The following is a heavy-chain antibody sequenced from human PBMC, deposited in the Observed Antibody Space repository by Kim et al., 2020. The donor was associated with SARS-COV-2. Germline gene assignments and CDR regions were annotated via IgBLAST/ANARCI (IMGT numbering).Heavy chain of an antibody. CDR2: ST. Sequence: STNHTPSPKSRVTISVDTSKTQFSLKLSSVTAADTAVYYCARRGVTYFDYWGQGTLVTVSS. D-gene: IGHD2-21*02. CDR3: ARRGVTYFDY. V-gene: IGHV4-59*08. J-gene: IGHJ4*02.